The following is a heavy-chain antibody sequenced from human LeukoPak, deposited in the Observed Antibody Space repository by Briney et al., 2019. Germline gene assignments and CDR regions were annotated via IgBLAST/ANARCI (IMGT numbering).Heavy chain of an antibody. Sequence: GGSLRLSCTASGFTFGDYAMSWVRQAPGKGREWVGFIRSKTYDATTEYAASVKGRFTISRDDSKSIAYLQMNSLKTEDTAVYYCTRADILTGYYQGQYYFDYWGQGTLVTVSS. CDR1: GFTFGDYA. V-gene: IGHV3-49*04. D-gene: IGHD3-9*01. CDR2: IRSKTYDATT. J-gene: IGHJ4*02. CDR3: TRADILTGYYQGQYYFDY.